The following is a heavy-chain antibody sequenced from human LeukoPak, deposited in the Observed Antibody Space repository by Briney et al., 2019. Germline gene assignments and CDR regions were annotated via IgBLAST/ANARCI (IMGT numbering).Heavy chain of an antibody. J-gene: IGHJ3*02. CDR2: IYTTRST. CDR1: GGSINSYY. V-gene: IGHV4-4*07. CDR3: ARDRGKAVAHYAFDM. D-gene: IGHD6-19*01. Sequence: SETLSLTCTVSGGSINSYYWSWIRQPAGKGLEWIGRIYTTRSTNYNPSLESRVTMSVDTSKNKLSLKLSSVTATDTAVYYCARDRGKAVAHYAFDMWGLGTMVTVSS.